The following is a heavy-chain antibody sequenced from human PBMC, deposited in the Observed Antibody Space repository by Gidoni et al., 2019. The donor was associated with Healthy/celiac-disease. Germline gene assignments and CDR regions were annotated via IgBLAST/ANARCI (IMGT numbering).Heavy chain of an antibody. Sequence: EVQLVESGGGLVQPGGSLRPSCAASGFTASSNYMSWVRQHPGKGLEWVSVIFSGGSTYYADSVKGRFTISRDNSKNTLYLQMNSLRAEDTAVYYCARDLDYGGSLGHYGMDVWGQGTTVTVSS. CDR2: IFSGGST. CDR3: ARDLDYGGSLGHYGMDV. CDR1: GFTASSNY. D-gene: IGHD4-17*01. J-gene: IGHJ6*02. V-gene: IGHV3-66*01.